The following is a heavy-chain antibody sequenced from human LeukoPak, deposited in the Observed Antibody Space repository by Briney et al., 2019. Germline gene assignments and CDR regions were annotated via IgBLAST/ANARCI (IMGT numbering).Heavy chain of an antibody. CDR1: GFTFSSYS. Sequence: PGGSLRLSCAASGFTFSSYSMNWVRQAPGKGLEWVSYISSSSSTIYYADSVKGRFTISRDNAKNSLYLQMNSLRAEDTAVYYCARVSWAPYSSGWDYWGQGTLVTVSS. CDR3: ARVSWAPYSSGWDY. D-gene: IGHD6-19*01. J-gene: IGHJ4*02. CDR2: ISSSSSTI. V-gene: IGHV3-48*04.